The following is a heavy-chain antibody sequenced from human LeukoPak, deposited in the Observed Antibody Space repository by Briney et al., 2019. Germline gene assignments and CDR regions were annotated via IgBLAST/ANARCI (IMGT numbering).Heavy chain of an antibody. D-gene: IGHD5-12*01. V-gene: IGHV4-34*01. J-gene: IGHJ4*02. CDR2: MNHSAST. CDR3: ARGRGYSGYDHPHYFDY. Sequence: SETLSLTCAVYVGFFSGYQWCWIRQPPRKGPEWIVEMNHSASTNYNPSLKSRVTISVDTSKNQFSLKLSSVTAADTAVYYCARGRGYSGYDHPHYFDYWGQGTLVTVSS. CDR1: VGFFSGYQ.